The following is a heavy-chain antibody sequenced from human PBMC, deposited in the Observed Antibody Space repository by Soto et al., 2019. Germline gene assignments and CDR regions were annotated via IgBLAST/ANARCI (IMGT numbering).Heavy chain of an antibody. Sequence: QSQTLSLTCAISGDSVSSNSAAWNWIRQSPSRGLEWLGRTYYRSKWYNDYAVSVKSRITINPDTSKNQFSLQLNSVTPEDTAVYYCARSILTPDCSGGSCYSDFDYWGQGTLVTVSS. D-gene: IGHD2-15*01. J-gene: IGHJ4*02. V-gene: IGHV6-1*01. CDR3: ARSILTPDCSGGSCYSDFDY. CDR1: GDSVSSNSAA. CDR2: TYYRSKWYN.